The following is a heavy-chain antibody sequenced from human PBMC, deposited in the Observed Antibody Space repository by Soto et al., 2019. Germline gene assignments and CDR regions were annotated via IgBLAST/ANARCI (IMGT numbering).Heavy chain of an antibody. CDR1: GFTFSSYA. D-gene: IGHD7-27*01. J-gene: IGHJ6*02. V-gene: IGHV3-23*01. Sequence: PGGSLRLSCAASGFTFSSYAMSWVRQAPGKGLEWVSAISGGGGSTYYADSVKGRFTISRDNSKNTLYLQMNSLRAEDTAVYYCAKAPGVGAASWVHYSYYGMDVWGQGTTVTVSS. CDR3: AKAPGVGAASWVHYSYYGMDV. CDR2: ISGGGGST.